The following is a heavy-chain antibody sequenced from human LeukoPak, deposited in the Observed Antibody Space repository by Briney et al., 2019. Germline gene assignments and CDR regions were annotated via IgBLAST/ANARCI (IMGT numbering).Heavy chain of an antibody. D-gene: IGHD3-10*01. CDR3: AKQANYYGSGTIGGFHY. V-gene: IGHV3-23*01. J-gene: IGHJ4*02. CDR2: ISGSGGST. CDR1: GFTFSSYA. Sequence: PGGSLSLSCAASGFTFSSYAMSWVRQAPGKGLEWVSAISGSGGSTYYADSVKGRFTISRDNSKNTLYLQMNSLRAEDTAVYYCAKQANYYGSGTIGGFHYWGQGTLVTVSS.